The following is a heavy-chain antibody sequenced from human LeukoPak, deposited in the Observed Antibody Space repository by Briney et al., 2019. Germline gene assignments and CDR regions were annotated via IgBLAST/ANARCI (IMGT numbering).Heavy chain of an antibody. CDR3: ARGPISAWEPTHCVY. J-gene: IGHJ4*02. CDR1: GFTFSSYG. Sequence: GRSLRLSCAASGFTFSSYGMHWVRRAPGKGLEWVAVISYDGSNKYYADSVKGRFTISRDNSKNTLYLQMNSLRAEDTAVYYCARGPISAWEPTHCVYWGQGTLVTVSS. V-gene: IGHV3-30*03. D-gene: IGHD1-26*01. CDR2: ISYDGSNK.